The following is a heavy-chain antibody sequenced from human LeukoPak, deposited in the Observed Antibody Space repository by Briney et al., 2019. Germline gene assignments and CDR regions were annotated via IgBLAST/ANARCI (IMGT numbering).Heavy chain of an antibody. CDR2: INPSGGST. J-gene: IGHJ4*02. D-gene: IGHD3-22*01. CDR3: ARVATMIVVVNYFDY. V-gene: IGHV1-46*01. CDR1: GYTFTTYS. Sequence: ASVKVSCKASGYTFTTYSMHWVRQAPGQGLEWMGIINPSGGSTSYAQKFQGRVTMTRDTSTSTVYMELSSLRPEDTAVYYCARVATMIVVVNYFDYWGQGTLVTVSS.